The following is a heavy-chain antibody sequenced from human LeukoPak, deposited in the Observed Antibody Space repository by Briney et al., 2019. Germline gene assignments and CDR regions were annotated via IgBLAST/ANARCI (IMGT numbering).Heavy chain of an antibody. D-gene: IGHD6-19*01. V-gene: IGHV3-30*04. CDR1: GFTFSSYA. Sequence: GGSLRLSCAASGFTFSSYAMHWVRQAPGKGLEWVAVISYDGSNKYYADSVQGRFTISRDISENTLYLQMDSLRPEDTAIYYCAKDWGSSGWYNYFDPWGQGTLVTVSS. J-gene: IGHJ5*02. CDR2: ISYDGSNK. CDR3: AKDWGSSGWYNYFDP.